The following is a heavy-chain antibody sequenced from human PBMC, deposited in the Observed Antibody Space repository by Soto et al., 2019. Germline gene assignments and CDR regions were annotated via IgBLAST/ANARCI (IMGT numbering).Heavy chain of an antibody. D-gene: IGHD2-15*01. J-gene: IGHJ6*02. CDR1: FTFNTYA. V-gene: IGHV3-23*01. CDR2: ISGSGVST. CDR3: AKDPEGYCSGDGCYPVGHYYYGMAV. Sequence: EVQLLESGGGLVQPGFTFNTYALTWVRQAPGKGLEWVSAISGSGVSTYYADSVKGRFSISRDRSKNTLYLQMNNLRAEDTAVYYCAKDPEGYCSGDGCYPVGHYYYGMAVWGQGTTVTVSS.